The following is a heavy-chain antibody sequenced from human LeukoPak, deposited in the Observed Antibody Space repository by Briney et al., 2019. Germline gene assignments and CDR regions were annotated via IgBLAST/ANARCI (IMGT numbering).Heavy chain of an antibody. Sequence: SETLSLTCTVSGGSISSGSSYWGWIRQPPGKGLEWVGSSHYSGTTHYNPSLKSRVTISVDTSKNQFSLKLSSVTAADTAVYYCARYYDILTGFGGFDPWGQGTLVTVSS. CDR3: ARYYDILTGFGGFDP. V-gene: IGHV4-39*07. CDR2: SHYSGTT. D-gene: IGHD3-9*01. J-gene: IGHJ5*02. CDR1: GGSISSGSSY.